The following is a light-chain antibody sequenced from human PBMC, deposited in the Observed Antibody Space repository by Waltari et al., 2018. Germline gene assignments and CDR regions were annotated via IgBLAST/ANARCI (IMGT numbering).Light chain of an antibody. V-gene: IGKV1-39*01. Sequence: DIQITQSPSSLSASVGDRVTITFRASQSINRYLHWYQQKPGKAPKLLIYAASSLQSGVPSRFSVSGSGTDFTLTISCLQSEDFATYYCQQYYSYPRTFGQGTKVEIK. J-gene: IGKJ1*01. CDR1: QSINRY. CDR2: AAS. CDR3: QQYYSYPRT.